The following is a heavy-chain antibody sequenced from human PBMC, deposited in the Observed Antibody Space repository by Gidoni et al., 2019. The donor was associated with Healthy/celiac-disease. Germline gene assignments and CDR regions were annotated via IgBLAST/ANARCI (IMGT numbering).Heavy chain of an antibody. J-gene: IGHJ3*02. Sequence: QVQLVESGGGVVKPGRSLRPSCAASGCTFGSYAMHWVRQAHGKGLEWVAVISYDGSNKYYADSVKGRFTISRDNSKNTLYLQMNSLRAEDTAVYYCARDPTYYYDSSGYLNDAFDIWGQGTMVTVSS. CDR1: GCTFGSYA. V-gene: IGHV3-30*01. CDR3: ARDPTYYYDSSGYLNDAFDI. D-gene: IGHD3-22*01. CDR2: ISYDGSNK.